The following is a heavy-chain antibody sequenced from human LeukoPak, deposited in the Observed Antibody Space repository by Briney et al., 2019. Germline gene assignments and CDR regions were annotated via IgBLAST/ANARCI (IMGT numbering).Heavy chain of an antibody. Sequence: PSETLSLTCTVSGDSISSYYWSWIRQPPGKGLEWIGSIYYSGSTYYNPSLKSRVTISVDTSKNQFSLKLSSVTAADTAVYYCARDNAAAGTGGPYNWFDPWGQGTLVTVSS. CDR2: IYYSGST. V-gene: IGHV4-39*07. D-gene: IGHD6-13*01. J-gene: IGHJ5*02. CDR1: GDSISSYY. CDR3: ARDNAAAGTGGPYNWFDP.